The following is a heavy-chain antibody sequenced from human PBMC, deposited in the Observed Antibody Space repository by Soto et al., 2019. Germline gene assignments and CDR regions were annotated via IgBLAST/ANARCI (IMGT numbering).Heavy chain of an antibody. D-gene: IGHD2-21*02. V-gene: IGHV4-39*01. Sequence: YAGAWIHKPPGKGLEWIGSIYYSGRTYYNPSFKSRVTISIDTSKNQFSLKLSSVTATDTAVYYCARQRATVVTQAYFDHWGQGALVTVSS. CDR3: ARQRATVVTQAYFDH. J-gene: IGHJ4*02. CDR1: YA. CDR2: IYYSGRT.